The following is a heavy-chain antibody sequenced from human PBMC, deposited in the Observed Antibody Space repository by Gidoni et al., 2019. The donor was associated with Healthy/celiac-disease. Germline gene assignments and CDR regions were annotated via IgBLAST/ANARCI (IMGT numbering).Heavy chain of an antibody. D-gene: IGHD3-10*01. V-gene: IGHV3-43*01. CDR3: AKDPYYGSGTPGAFDI. CDR2: ISWDGGST. CDR1: DSPFDDYT. J-gene: IGHJ3*02. Sequence: EVQLVESGGVVVQPGGSWDSPLPPLDSPFDDYTMHLVRQAPGKGLEWVSLISWDGGSTYYADSVKGRFTISRDNSKNSLYLQMNSLRTEDTALYYCAKDPYYGSGTPGAFDIWGQGTMVTVSS.